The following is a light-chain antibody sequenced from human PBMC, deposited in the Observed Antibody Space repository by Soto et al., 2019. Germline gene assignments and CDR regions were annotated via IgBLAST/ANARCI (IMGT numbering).Light chain of an antibody. V-gene: IGLV2-11*01. CDR2: DVS. CDR1: SSDVGGYNY. CDR3: CSYAGSYTLYV. Sequence: QSALTQPRSVSGSPGQSVTISCTGTSSDVGGYNYVSWYQQHPGKAPKLMIYDVSKRPSGVPDRFSGSKSGNTASLTISGLHDEDEAAYYCCSYAGSYTLYVFGTGTKVTVL. J-gene: IGLJ1*01.